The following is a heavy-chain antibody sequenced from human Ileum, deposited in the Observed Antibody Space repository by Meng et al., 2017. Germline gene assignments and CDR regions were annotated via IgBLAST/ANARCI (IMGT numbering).Heavy chain of an antibody. V-gene: IGHV1-69*06. CDR2: IIPIFGTA. CDR1: GGTFSSYA. J-gene: IGHJ4*02. D-gene: IGHD2-2*01. CDR3: AIPDCSSTSCYAGY. Sequence: QVRLVQAGTGLKSPWSPLKVSCQAAGGTFSSYAISWVRQAPGQGLEWMGGIIPIFGTANYAQKFQGRVTITADKSTSTAYMELSSLRSEDTAVYYCAIPDCSSTSCYAGYWGQGTLVTVSS.